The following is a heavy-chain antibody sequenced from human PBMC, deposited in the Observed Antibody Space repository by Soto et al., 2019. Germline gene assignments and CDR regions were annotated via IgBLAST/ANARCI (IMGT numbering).Heavy chain of an antibody. D-gene: IGHD3-3*01. CDR2: IWYDGSKK. CDR3: ARDASYYSLWSGYYPSRNGMDV. V-gene: IGHV3-33*01. CDR1: GFTFSSFG. Sequence: GVSLRLSCAASGFTFSSFGMHWVRQAPGKGLEWVSLIWYDGSKKSYGDSVKGRFTISRDNSRNTVYLQMNSLRADDTAVYYCARDASYYSLWSGYYPSRNGMDVWGPGPTVTLSS. J-gene: IGHJ6*02.